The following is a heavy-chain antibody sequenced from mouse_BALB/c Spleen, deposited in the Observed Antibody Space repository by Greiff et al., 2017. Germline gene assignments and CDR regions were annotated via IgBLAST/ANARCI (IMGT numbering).Heavy chain of an antibody. V-gene: IGHV1S41*01. CDR3: ARWGQRGLPY. CDR2: IAPGSGST. D-gene: IGHD3-2*01. Sequence: DLVKPGASVKLSCKASGYTFTSYWINWIKQRPGQGLEWIGRIAPGSGSTYYNEMFKGKATLTVDTSSSTAYIQLSSLSSEDSAVYFCARWGQRGLPYWGQGTLVTVSA. J-gene: IGHJ3*01. CDR1: GYTFTSYW.